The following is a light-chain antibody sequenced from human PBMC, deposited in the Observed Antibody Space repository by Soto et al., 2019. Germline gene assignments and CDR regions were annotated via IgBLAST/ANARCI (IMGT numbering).Light chain of an antibody. CDR2: EVS. CDR3: RSYVSGATYD. J-gene: IGLJ1*01. Sequence: QSALAQPASVSGSLGQSITISCTGTSSDIGVHNSVSWYQYHPGKVPRLLIFEVSARPSGVSNRFSGSKSGNTASLTISGLQAEDEADYSCRSYVSGATYDFVAGTKVIV. V-gene: IGLV2-14*01. CDR1: SSDIGVHNS.